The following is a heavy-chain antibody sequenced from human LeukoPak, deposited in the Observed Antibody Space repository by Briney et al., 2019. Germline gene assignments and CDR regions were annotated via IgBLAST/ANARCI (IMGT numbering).Heavy chain of an antibody. D-gene: IGHD1-26*01. J-gene: IGHJ4*02. CDR3: AKELESWEIFEY. CDR1: GFTFSSSA. V-gene: IGHV3-23*01. CDR2: IGGGGTGT. Sequence: GGSLRLSCAASGFTFSSSAMTWVRQAPGKGLEWVSGIGGGGTGTHYADSVKGRFTVSRDNSRNTLYLQMNSLRAEDTALYYCAKELESWEIFEYWGQGTLVTVSS.